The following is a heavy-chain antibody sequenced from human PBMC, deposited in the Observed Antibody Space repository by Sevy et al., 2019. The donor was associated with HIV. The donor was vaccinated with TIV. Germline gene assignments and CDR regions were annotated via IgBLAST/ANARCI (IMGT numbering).Heavy chain of an antibody. CDR3: AKDLGYCSRTTCYIPYYGMDV. V-gene: IGHV3-23*01. CDR2: ISGRADST. J-gene: IGHJ6*02. CDR1: GFTFSSYA. D-gene: IGHD2-2*02. Sequence: GGSLRLSCAASGFTFSSYAMSWVRQAPGKGLEWVSTISGRADSTYYADSVKGRFTISRDNSMNTLYLQMNSLRTEDTAVYYCAKDLGYCSRTTCYIPYYGMDVWGQGTTVTVSS.